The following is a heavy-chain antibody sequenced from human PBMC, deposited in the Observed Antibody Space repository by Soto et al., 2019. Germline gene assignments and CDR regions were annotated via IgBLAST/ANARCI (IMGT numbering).Heavy chain of an antibody. Sequence: QVQLQEAGPGLVKPSGTLSLTCAVSGVSIGSRDWWSWVRQPPGKGLEWIGDISYSDATNYNPSLRGRVTISLDYSKNQCSLSLSFVTAADTAVYFCARLRRDGYNPFDYWGQGTLVTVSS. V-gene: IGHV4-4*02. CDR3: ARLRRDGYNPFDY. J-gene: IGHJ4*02. CDR1: GVSIGSRDW. CDR2: ISYSDAT. D-gene: IGHD5-12*01.